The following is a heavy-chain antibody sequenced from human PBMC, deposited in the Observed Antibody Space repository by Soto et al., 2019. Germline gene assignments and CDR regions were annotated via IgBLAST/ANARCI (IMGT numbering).Heavy chain of an antibody. Sequence: GSLRLSCTASGFTFGDYAMSWLRQAPGKGLEWVGFIRSKAYGGTTEYAASVKGRFTISRDDSKSLAYLQMNSLKTEDTAVYYCARDPPVSGTTHYFDYWGQGTLVTVSS. V-gene: IGHV3-49*03. D-gene: IGHD1-7*01. J-gene: IGHJ4*02. CDR3: ARDPPVSGTTHYFDY. CDR1: GFTFGDYA. CDR2: IRSKAYGGTT.